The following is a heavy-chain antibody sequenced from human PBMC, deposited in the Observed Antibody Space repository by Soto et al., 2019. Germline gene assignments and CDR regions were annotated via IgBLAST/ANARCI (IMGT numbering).Heavy chain of an antibody. CDR1: GGSFSGYY. CDR2: INHSGST. Sequence: PSETLSLTCAVYGGSFSGYYWSWIRQPPGKGLEWIGEINHSGSTNYNPSLKSRVTISVDTSKNQFSLKLSSVTAADTAVYYCARVMGSSWLYYYYGMDVWGQGTTVTVSS. V-gene: IGHV4-34*01. CDR3: ARVMGSSWLYYYYGMDV. D-gene: IGHD6-13*01. J-gene: IGHJ6*02.